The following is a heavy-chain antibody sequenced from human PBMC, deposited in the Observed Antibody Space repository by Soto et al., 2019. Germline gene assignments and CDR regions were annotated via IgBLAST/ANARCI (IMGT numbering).Heavy chain of an antibody. D-gene: IGHD3-16*01. J-gene: IGHJ6*02. CDR1: GFAFSDYY. CDR2: MSSSGNDI. CDR3: ARVGQDYYYGMDV. V-gene: IGHV3-11*01. Sequence: GGSLRLSCAASGFAFSDYYMTWIRQAPGKGLEWVSYMSSSGNDIYYADSVKGRFTISRDNIQNSLYLQMNSLRAEDTAIYYCARVGQDYYYGMDVWGQGTTVTVSS.